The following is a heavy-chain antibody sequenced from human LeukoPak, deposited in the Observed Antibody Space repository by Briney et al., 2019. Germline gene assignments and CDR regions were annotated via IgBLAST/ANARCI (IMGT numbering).Heavy chain of an antibody. D-gene: IGHD2-2*01. CDR3: ARHGLGYCSSTSCSGTWDY. V-gene: IGHV4-59*08. Sequence: PSETLSLTCTVSGGSISSYYWSWIRQPPGKGLEWIGYIYYSGSTNYNPSLKSRVTISVDTSKNQFSLKLSSVTAADTAVYYCARHGLGYCSSTSCSGTWDYWGQGTLVTVSS. CDR1: GGSISSYY. J-gene: IGHJ4*02. CDR2: IYYSGST.